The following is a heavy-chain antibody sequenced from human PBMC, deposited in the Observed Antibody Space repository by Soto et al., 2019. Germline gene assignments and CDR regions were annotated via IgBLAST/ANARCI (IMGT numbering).Heavy chain of an antibody. CDR2: IFSGMGNT. D-gene: IGHD2-15*01. CDR3: ARDRQPDGIWTFGY. Sequence: LRLSCSASGFTINTYTMGWVRLAPGKGLEWVSTIFSGMGNTKYADSVTGRFSISRDNSKNIMYLQMNSLGVDDTAVYYCARDRQPDGIWTFGYWGRGILVTVSS. V-gene: IGHV3-23*01. CDR1: GFTINTYT. J-gene: IGHJ4*02.